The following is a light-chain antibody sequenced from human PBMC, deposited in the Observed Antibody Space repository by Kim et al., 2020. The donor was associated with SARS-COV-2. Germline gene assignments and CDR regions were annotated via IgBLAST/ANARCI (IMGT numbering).Light chain of an antibody. Sequence: PVERATISCRASQRLSSHHLACDLHAPGQGPRLLIYGSSTRATDVPDRFSRSESVTDFTLTITKLKPEDSAVYHLQQYGSSPLMTFGQGTRLEIK. CDR2: GSS. CDR1: QRLSSHH. V-gene: IGKV3-20*01. J-gene: IGKJ5*01. CDR3: QQYGSSPLMT.